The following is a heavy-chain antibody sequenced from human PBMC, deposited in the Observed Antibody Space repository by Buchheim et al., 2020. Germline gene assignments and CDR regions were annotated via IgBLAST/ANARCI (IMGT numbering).Heavy chain of an antibody. J-gene: IGHJ4*02. D-gene: IGHD6-13*01. Sequence: QVQLVESGGGVVQPGRSLRLSCAASGFTFSSYGMHWVRQAPGKGLEWVAVISYDGSNKYYADSVKGRFTISRDNSKNTLYLQMNSLRAEDTAVYYCAKAVEAAAGNWGQGTL. V-gene: IGHV3-30*18. CDR3: AKAVEAAAGN. CDR2: ISYDGSNK. CDR1: GFTFSSYG.